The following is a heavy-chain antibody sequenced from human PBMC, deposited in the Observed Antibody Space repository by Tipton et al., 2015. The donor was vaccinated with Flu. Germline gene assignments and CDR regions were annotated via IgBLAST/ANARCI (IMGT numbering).Heavy chain of an antibody. Sequence: SLRLSCTAFGFTFSTYEMNWVRQAPGKGLEWLSYISSSGSTISYSDSVRGRFTISRDNAKNSLYLQLNSLRAEDTAVYYCASLTGDDYWGQRDLVTVSS. V-gene: IGHV3-48*03. J-gene: IGHJ4*02. CDR2: ISSSGSTI. CDR1: GFTFSTYE. CDR3: ASLTGDDY. D-gene: IGHD7-27*01.